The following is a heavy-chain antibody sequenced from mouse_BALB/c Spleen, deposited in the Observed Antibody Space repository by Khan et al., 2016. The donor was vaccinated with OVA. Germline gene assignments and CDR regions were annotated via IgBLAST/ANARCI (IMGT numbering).Heavy chain of an antibody. D-gene: IGHD1-1*01. V-gene: IGHV2-3*01. J-gene: IGHJ4*01. CDR3: AKFTPDYYSMDY. CDR2: IWGDGST. Sequence: QMQLEESGPGLVAPSQSLSITCTVSGFSLSSNGVSWVRQPPGKGLEWLGVIWGDGSTNYKSTLKSRLIISKDNSKSQVFLQLNSLQTDDTATYYCAKFTPDYYSMDYWGQGTSVTVSS. CDR1: GFSLSSNG.